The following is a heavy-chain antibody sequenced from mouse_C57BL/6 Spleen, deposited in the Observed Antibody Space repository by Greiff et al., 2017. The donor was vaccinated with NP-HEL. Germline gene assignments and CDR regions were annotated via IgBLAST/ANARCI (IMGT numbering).Heavy chain of an antibody. Sequence: EVQLVESGGDLVKPGGSLKLSCAASGFTFSSYGMSWVRQTPDKRLEWVATISSGGSYTYYTDSVKGRFTISRDNAKNTLYLQMSSLKSEDTAMYYCARRGYGNWGNYFDYWGQGTTLTVSA. D-gene: IGHD2-1*01. V-gene: IGHV5-6*01. CDR1: GFTFSSYG. J-gene: IGHJ2*01. CDR2: ISSGGSYT. CDR3: ARRGYGNWGNYFDY.